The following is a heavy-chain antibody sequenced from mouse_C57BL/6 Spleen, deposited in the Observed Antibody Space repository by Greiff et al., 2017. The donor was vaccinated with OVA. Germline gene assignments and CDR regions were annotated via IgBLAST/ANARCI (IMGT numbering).Heavy chain of an antibody. D-gene: IGHD1-1*01. J-gene: IGHJ1*03. V-gene: IGHV2-3*01. CDR1: GFSLTSYG. CDR2: IWGDGST. Sequence: VHLVESGPGLVAPSQSLSITCTVSGFSLTSYGVSWVRQPPGKGLEWLGVIWGDGSTNYHSALISRLSISKDNSKSQVFLKLNSLQTDDTATYYCAKVVVYYYGSSPYWYFDVWGTGTTVTVSS. CDR3: AKVVVYYYGSSPYWYFDV.